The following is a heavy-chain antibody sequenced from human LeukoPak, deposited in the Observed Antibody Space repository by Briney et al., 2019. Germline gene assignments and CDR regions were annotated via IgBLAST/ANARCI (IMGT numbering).Heavy chain of an antibody. CDR3: ARDDNWGFDY. V-gene: IGHV3-21*05. CDR2: TRGSGSGM. CDR1: GFAFSDYS. J-gene: IGHJ4*02. D-gene: IGHD7-27*01. Sequence: GGSLRLSCAASGFAFSDYSLNWVRQAPGKGLEWVANTRGSGSGMGSGNYYAGSVKGRFTISRDNAKSSLYLQMNSLRAKDTAFYYCARDDNWGFDYWGQGALVTVSS.